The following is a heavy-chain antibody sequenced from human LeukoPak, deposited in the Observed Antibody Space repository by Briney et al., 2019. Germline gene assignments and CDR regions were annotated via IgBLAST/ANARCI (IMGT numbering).Heavy chain of an antibody. CDR2: IIPIIGTA. Sequence: SGKVSCKASGGTFSSYAISWVRQAPGQGLEWMGGIIPIIGTANYAQKFQGRVTITTDESTSTASMELSSLRSEDTAVYYCAREGGDNPGGFHYWGQGTLVTVSS. J-gene: IGHJ4*02. V-gene: IGHV1-69*05. CDR1: GGTFSSYA. D-gene: IGHD1-14*01. CDR3: AREGGDNPGGFHY.